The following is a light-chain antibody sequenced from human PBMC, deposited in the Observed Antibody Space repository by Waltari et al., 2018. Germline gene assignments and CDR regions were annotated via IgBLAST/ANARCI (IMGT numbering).Light chain of an antibody. CDR1: QSVSSN. J-gene: IGKJ4*01. Sequence: EIVITQSPATLSVSPGAGAPLSCRASQSVSSNLAWYQQKPGQAPRLLIYGASTRATGIPARFSGSGSGTEFTLTISSLQSEDFAVYYCQQYNNWPLFGGGTKVEIK. CDR3: QQYNNWPL. CDR2: GAS. V-gene: IGKV3-15*01.